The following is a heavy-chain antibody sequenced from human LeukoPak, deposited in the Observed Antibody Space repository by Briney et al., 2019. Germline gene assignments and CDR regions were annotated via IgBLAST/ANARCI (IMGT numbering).Heavy chain of an antibody. CDR3: ARVVGNYVWGSYRLEGFFDS. D-gene: IGHD3-16*02. CDR2: INMYNGNT. Sequence: GASVKVSCKDSGYTFTSYAISWVRQAPGQGPEWMGWINMYNGNTNYAQKLQGRVTMTTDTSTSTAYMELRSLRSDDAAVYYCARVVGNYVWGSYRLEGFFDSWGQGTLVTVSS. J-gene: IGHJ4*02. V-gene: IGHV1-18*01. CDR1: GYTFTSYA.